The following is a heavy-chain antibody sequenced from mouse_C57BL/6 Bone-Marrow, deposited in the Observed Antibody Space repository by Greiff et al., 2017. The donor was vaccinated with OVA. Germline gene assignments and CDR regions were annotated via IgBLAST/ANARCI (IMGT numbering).Heavy chain of an antibody. CDR1: GFTFTDYY. D-gene: IGHD1-1*01. CDR3: ARDYGGVFFDY. J-gene: IGHJ2*01. CDR2: IRNKANGYTT. Sequence: EVKLVESGGGLVQPGGSLSLSCAASGFTFTDYYMSWVRQPPGKALEWLGFIRNKANGYTTEYSASVKGRFTISRDNSQSILYLQMNALRAEASATYYWARDYGGVFFDYWGQGTTLTVSS. V-gene: IGHV7-3*01.